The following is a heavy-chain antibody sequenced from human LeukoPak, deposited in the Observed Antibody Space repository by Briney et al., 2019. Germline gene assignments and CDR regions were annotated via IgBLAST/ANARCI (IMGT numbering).Heavy chain of an antibody. CDR2: IYSDGVT. Sequence: GGSLRLSCAASGFIVNSYAMSWVRQAPGKGLAWVSLIYSDGVTQYADSVKGRFTISRDNSKNTLYLQMNSLRDEDTAVYFCARGHAEGKTWVEFAPWGQGTLVTVSS. CDR1: GFIVNSYA. V-gene: IGHV3-66*02. CDR3: ARGHAEGKTWVEFAP. J-gene: IGHJ5*02.